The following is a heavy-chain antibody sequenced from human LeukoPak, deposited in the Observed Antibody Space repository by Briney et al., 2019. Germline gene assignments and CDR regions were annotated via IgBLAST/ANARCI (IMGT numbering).Heavy chain of an antibody. CDR2: IDPNNADT. D-gene: IGHD1-14*01. CDR3: ARRSRNGLDAFDI. V-gene: IGHV1-2*02. J-gene: IGHJ3*02. Sequence: ASVKVSCKAPAYTFTGYYMHWVRQAPGQGLEWMGWIDPNNADTDYAQKFQGRVTMTRDRSISTTYMELSRLTSDDTAVYYCARRSRNGLDAFDIWGQGTMVTVSS. CDR1: AYTFTGYY.